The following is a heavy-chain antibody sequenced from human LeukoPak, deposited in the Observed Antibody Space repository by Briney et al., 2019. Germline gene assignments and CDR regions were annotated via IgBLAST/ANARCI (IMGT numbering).Heavy chain of an antibody. CDR1: GFTVSSNY. V-gene: IGHV3-53*01. CDR3: ARGVGGYDLLAYYYYYYMDV. Sequence: PGGSLRLSCAASGFTVSSNYMSWVRQAPGKGLEWVSVIYSGGSTYYADSVKGRFTISRDSYKNTLYLQMNSLRAEDTAVYYCARGVGGYDLLAYYYYYYMDVWGKGTTVTVSS. D-gene: IGHD5-12*01. J-gene: IGHJ6*03. CDR2: IYSGGST.